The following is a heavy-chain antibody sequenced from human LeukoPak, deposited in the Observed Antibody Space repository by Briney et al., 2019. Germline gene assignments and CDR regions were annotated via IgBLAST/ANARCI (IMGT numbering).Heavy chain of an antibody. CDR2: INSDGSST. V-gene: IGHV3-74*01. Sequence: PGGSLRLSCAASGFTFSSYWMHWVRQAPGKGLVWVSRINSDGSSTSYADSVKGRFTISRDNAKNTLYLQMNSLRAEDTAVYYCARRRISGSYYLVWGQGTLVTVSS. J-gene: IGHJ4*02. CDR1: GFTFSSYW. D-gene: IGHD1-26*01. CDR3: ARRRISGSYYLV.